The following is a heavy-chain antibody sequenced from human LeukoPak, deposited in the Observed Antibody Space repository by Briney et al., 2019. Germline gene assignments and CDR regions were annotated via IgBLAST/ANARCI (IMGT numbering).Heavy chain of an antibody. CDR1: GFTFSSYE. CDR2: ISSSGSTI. J-gene: IGHJ4*02. Sequence: PGGSLRLSCAASGFTFSSYEMNWVRQAPGKGLEWVSYISSSGSTIYYADSVKCRFTISRDNAKNSLYLQMNSLRAEDTAVYYCARAREPMGDFDYWGQGTLVTVSS. CDR3: ARAREPMGDFDY. D-gene: IGHD1-14*01. V-gene: IGHV3-48*03.